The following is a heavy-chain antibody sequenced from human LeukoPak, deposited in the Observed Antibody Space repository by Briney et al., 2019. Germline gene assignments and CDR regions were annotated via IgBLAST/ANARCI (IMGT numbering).Heavy chain of an antibody. J-gene: IGHJ3*02. CDR1: GYSISSGYY. CDR2: IYHGGST. D-gene: IGHD3-22*01. CDR3: ARDSNYYDSSGYYPIKDALDI. Sequence: SETLSLTCTVSGYSISSGYYRGWLRQPPGKRLEWIASIYHGGSTYYNPSLKSRVTISVDKSKNQFYLKMSCLTAEDTAVYDCARDSNYYDSSGYYPIKDALDIWGQGTMVTVSS. V-gene: IGHV4-38-2*02.